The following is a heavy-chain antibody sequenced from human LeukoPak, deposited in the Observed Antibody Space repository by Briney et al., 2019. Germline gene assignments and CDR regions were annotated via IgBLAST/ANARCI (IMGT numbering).Heavy chain of an antibody. Sequence: SVKVSCKASGGTFSSYTISWVRQAPGQGLERMGRIIPILGIANYAQKFQGRVTITADKSTSTAYMELSSLRSEDTAVYYCARAYSSSSGGGMDVWGQGTTVTVSS. CDR3: ARAYSSSSGGGMDV. J-gene: IGHJ6*02. CDR2: IIPILGIA. D-gene: IGHD6-6*01. CDR1: GGTFSSYT. V-gene: IGHV1-69*02.